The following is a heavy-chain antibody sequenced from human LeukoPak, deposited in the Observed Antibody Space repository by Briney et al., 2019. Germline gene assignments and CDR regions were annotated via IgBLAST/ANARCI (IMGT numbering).Heavy chain of an antibody. Sequence: ASVKVSCKASGYTFVAYYIHWVRQAPGQGLEWMGWLNPNSGGTIHAQTFQGRVTMTRDTSISTAYMELSSLRSDDTAVYYCARGRTFYGADDFWGQGTLVTVSS. D-gene: IGHD4-17*01. CDR3: ARGRTFYGADDF. CDR2: LNPNSGGT. V-gene: IGHV1-2*02. CDR1: GYTFVAYY. J-gene: IGHJ4*02.